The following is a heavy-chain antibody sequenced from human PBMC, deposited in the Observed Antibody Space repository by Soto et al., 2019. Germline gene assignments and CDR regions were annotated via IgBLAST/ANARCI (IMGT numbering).Heavy chain of an antibody. CDR3: ARQTTYSSSWYDY. J-gene: IGHJ5*01. Sequence: TSETLSLTCTASGGSISNYYWTWIRQPAGKGLEWIGRIYTSGTTNYNPSLKGRVTMSVDTSKNQFSLKLSSVTAADTALYYCARQTTYSSSWYDYWGHGTLVTVSS. V-gene: IGHV4-4*07. D-gene: IGHD6-13*01. CDR1: GGSISNYY. CDR2: IYTSGTT.